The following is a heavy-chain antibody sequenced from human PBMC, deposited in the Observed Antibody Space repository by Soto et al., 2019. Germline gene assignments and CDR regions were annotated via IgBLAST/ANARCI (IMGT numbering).Heavy chain of an antibody. Sequence: QVQLVQSGAEVKKPGSSVKVSCKASGGTFSSYAISWVRQAPGQGLEWMGGIIPIFGTANYAQKFQGRVTITADEATSTAYMELRRLRSEDTAVYYCACRKGREVAAAYYFDYWGQGTLVTVSS. CDR2: IIPIFGTA. CDR3: ACRKGREVAAAYYFDY. V-gene: IGHV1-69*12. CDR1: GGTFSSYA. J-gene: IGHJ4*02. D-gene: IGHD6-13*01.